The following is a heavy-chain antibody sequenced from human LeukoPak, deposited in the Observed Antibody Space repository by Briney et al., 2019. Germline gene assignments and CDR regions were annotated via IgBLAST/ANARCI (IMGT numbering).Heavy chain of an antibody. Sequence: PSETLSLTCTVSGASVSSTEYYWSWVRQPPGKGLEWIGYIFHGRTFYSPSLKSRAAISVDTSKNQFTLRLTSVTAADTAVYYCARGKYYFDYWGQGTLVTVSS. J-gene: IGHJ4*02. V-gene: IGHV4-30-4*01. CDR3: ARGKYYFDY. CDR1: GASVSSTEYY. CDR2: IFHGRT.